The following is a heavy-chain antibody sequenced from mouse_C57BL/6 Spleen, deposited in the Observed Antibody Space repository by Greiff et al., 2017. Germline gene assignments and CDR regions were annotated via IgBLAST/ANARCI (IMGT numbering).Heavy chain of an antibody. CDR2: ISDGGSYT. J-gene: IGHJ1*03. CDR1: GFTFSSYA. V-gene: IGHV5-4*01. CDR3: AREIWSRRYFDV. Sequence: EVQVVESGGGLVKPGGSLKLSCAASGFTFSSYALSWVRQTPEKRLEWVATISDGGSYTYYPDNVKGRFTISRDNAKNNLYLQMSHLKSEDTAMYYCAREIWSRRYFDVWGTGTTVTVSS.